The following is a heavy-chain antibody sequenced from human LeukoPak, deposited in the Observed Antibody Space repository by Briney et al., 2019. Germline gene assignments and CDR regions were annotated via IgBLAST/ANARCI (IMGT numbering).Heavy chain of an antibody. D-gene: IGHD1-26*01. Sequence: PGGSLRLSCAASGFTFSSYAMHWVRQAPGKGLEWVAFIRYDGRSKFYADSVKGRFTISRDISKNTLYLQMNSLRPEDTTVYYCAKDQTLYSGTYSGAFDIWGQGTMVTVSS. CDR1: GFTFSSYA. CDR3: AKDQTLYSGTYSGAFDI. V-gene: IGHV3-30*02. CDR2: IRYDGRSK. J-gene: IGHJ3*02.